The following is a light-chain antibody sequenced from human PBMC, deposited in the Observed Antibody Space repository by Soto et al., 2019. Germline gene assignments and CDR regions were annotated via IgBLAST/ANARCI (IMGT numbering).Light chain of an antibody. CDR1: QSISNR. CDR2: DAS. Sequence: DIQMTQSPSTLSASVGDRVTITCRASQSISNRLAWYQQKPGKAPKVLIYDASSLESGVPSRFSGSGSGTEFILTISSLQPDDFASYCCQHYGGMLTFGQGTKVEMK. CDR3: QHYGGMLT. V-gene: IGKV1-5*01. J-gene: IGKJ1*01.